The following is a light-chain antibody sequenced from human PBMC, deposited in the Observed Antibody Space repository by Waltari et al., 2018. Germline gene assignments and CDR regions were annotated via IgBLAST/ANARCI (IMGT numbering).Light chain of an antibody. CDR1: SSNIGRNS. Sequence: QSVLTQPPSVSEATRQRVTISCSGSSSNIGRNSVTWYQPLPGKAPTLLIYYDDLLPSGVSVRFSGSKSGTSASLAISGLQSEDEAHYYCATWDDSLSGVVFGGGTKLTVL. V-gene: IGLV1-36*01. CDR3: ATWDDSLSGVV. CDR2: YDD. J-gene: IGLJ3*02.